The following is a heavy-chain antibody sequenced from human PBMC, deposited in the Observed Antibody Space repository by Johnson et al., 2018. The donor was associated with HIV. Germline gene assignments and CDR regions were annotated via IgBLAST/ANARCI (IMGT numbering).Heavy chain of an antibody. CDR1: GFTFSSYG. CDR3: AKDSGMIEVVTNAFDI. CDR2: IWYDGTSK. V-gene: IGHV3-33*06. Sequence: QVQLVESGGGVVQPGRSLRLSCVASGFTFSSYGMHWVRQAPGKGLEWVSLIWYDGTSKYYADSVKGRFPISRDNSKNTLYLQMNSLRGEDTAVYYCAKDSGMIEVVTNAFDIWGQGTMVTVSS. D-gene: IGHD3-22*01. J-gene: IGHJ3*02.